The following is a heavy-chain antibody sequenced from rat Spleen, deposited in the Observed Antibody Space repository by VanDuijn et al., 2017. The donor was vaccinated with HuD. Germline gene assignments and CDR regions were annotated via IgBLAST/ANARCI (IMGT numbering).Heavy chain of an antibody. CDR3: TRRSGSNWFAY. D-gene: IGHD3-6*01. CDR2: ITHTGGST. J-gene: IGHJ4*01. CDR1: GFTFNDYW. Sequence: EVQLVESGGGPVQPGRSLKLSCVGSGFTFNDYWMAWIRQAPGKGLEWIATITHTGGSTYSPDSMKGRFTISRDNAKSTLYLQMNSLRSEDTAIYYCTRRSGSNWFAYWGQGASVTVSS. V-gene: IGHV5-31*01.